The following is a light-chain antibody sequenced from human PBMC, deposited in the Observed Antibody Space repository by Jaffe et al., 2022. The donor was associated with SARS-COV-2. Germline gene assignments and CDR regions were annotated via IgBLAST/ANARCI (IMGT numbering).Light chain of an antibody. CDR2: AAS. CDR3: QQSYRIPHT. CDR1: ESISTY. Sequence: DIQMTQSPSSLSASVGDRVTITCRASESISTYLNWYQQRPGKPPKLLIYAASSLQTGVPSRFSGSGSETDFALTISSLQPEDFAAYYCQQSYRIPHTFGQGTKLEIK. V-gene: IGKV1-39*01. J-gene: IGKJ2*01.